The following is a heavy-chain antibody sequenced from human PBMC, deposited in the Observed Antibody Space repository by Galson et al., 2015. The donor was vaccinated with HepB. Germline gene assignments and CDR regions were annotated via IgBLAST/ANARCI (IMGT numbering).Heavy chain of an antibody. CDR3: ARDRVGIAAGYYYMDV. V-gene: IGHV1-69*13. J-gene: IGHJ6*03. Sequence: SVKVSCKASGGTFSSYAISWVRQAPGQGLEWMGGIIPIFGTANYAQKFQGRVTITADESTSTAYMELSSLRSEDTAVYYCARDRVGIAAGYYYMDVWGKGTTVTVSS. D-gene: IGHD6-13*01. CDR1: GGTFSSYA. CDR2: IIPIFGTA.